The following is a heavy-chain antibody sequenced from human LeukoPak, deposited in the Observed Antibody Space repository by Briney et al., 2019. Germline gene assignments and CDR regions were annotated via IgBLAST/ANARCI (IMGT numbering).Heavy chain of an antibody. CDR1: GYSFTSYW. D-gene: IGHD6-19*01. CDR2: IYPGDSDT. Sequence: GESLKISCKGSGYSFTSYWIGWVRQMPGKGLEWMGIIYPGDSDTRYSPSFQGQVTISADKSISTAYLQWSSLKASDTAMYYCARDPRGIAVAGYYFDYWGQGTLVTVSS. CDR3: ARDPRGIAVAGYYFDY. V-gene: IGHV5-51*01. J-gene: IGHJ4*02.